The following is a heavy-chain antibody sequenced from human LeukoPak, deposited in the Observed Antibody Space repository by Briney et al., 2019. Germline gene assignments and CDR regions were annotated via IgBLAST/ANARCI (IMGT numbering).Heavy chain of an antibody. Sequence: ASVKVSCKASGYTFTSYAMHWVRQAPGQRLEWMGWINAGNGSTKYSQKFQGKVTITRDTSASTAYMELSSLRSEDTAVYYCASDSGRGTIFWLARWGQGTLVTVSS. CDR2: INAGNGST. CDR1: GYTFTSYA. D-gene: IGHD3-9*01. CDR3: ASDSGRGTIFWLAR. J-gene: IGHJ1*01. V-gene: IGHV1-3*01.